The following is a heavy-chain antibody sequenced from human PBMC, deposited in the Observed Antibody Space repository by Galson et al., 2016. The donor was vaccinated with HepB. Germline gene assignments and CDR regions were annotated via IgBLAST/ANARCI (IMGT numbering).Heavy chain of an antibody. J-gene: IGHJ4*02. D-gene: IGHD5-18*01. Sequence: SLRLSCAVSGFTFKTYGMHWVRQAPGKGLQWVAFVAYDGNIKSYADSVKGRFTISRDNSKNTLFLQMNSLRPEDTAVYYCVRGNHGYPPCDYWGQGTLLTVSP. CDR1: GFTFKTYG. CDR2: VAYDGNIK. V-gene: IGHV3-30*14. CDR3: VRGNHGYPPCDY.